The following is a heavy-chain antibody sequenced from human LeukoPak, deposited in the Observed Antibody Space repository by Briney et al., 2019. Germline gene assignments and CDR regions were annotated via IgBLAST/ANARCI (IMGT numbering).Heavy chain of an antibody. CDR1: GGSISSSSYY. CDR2: IYYSGST. V-gene: IGHV4-39*07. CDR3: ARDTTVTVDYYYYGMDV. J-gene: IGHJ6*02. D-gene: IGHD4-17*01. Sequence: SETLSLTCTVSGGSISSSSYYWGWIRQPPGKGLEWLGSIYYSGSTYYNPSLKSRVTISVDTSKNQFSLKLSSVTAADTAVYYCARDTTVTVDYYYYGMDVWGQGTTVTVSS.